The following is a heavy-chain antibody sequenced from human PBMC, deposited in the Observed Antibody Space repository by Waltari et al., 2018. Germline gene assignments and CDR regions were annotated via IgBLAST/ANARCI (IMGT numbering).Heavy chain of an antibody. D-gene: IGHD3-3*01. Sequence: QVQLVQSGAEVKKSGASVKVSCKASGYTFPALFIHWVRQAPGQGLEWMGRINPKRGDTSYAQRFQGRVTMTGDTSITTAYMELTGLRSDDTAIYYCARSGGGTTTFGVAEWGQGSLVTVSS. CDR2: INPKRGDT. J-gene: IGHJ4*02. CDR3: ARSGGGTTTFGVAE. CDR1: GYTFPALF. V-gene: IGHV1-2*06.